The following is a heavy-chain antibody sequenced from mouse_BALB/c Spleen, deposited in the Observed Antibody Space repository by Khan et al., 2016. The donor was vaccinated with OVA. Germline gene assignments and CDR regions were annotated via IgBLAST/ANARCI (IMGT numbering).Heavy chain of an antibody. J-gene: IGHJ2*01. Sequence: EVELVESGGDLVKPGGSLKLSCAASGFTFSSYGMSWVRQTPDKRLEWVATISSGGSYTYYPDSVKGRFTISSDNAKNTLYLQMNSLKSEDTAMYYCARQGVYYGISYYWDYWGQGTTLTVSS. CDR1: GFTFSSYG. CDR2: ISSGGSYT. D-gene: IGHD1-1*01. V-gene: IGHV5-6*01. CDR3: ARQGVYYGISYYWDY.